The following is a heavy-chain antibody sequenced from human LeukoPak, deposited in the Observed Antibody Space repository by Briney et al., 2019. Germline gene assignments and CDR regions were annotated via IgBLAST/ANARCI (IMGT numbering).Heavy chain of an antibody. CDR3: ARDMRAVAGTQNWFDP. CDR1: GYTFTSYG. CDR2: ISAYNGNT. Sequence: ASVKVSCKASGYTFTSYGISWVRQAPGQGLEWMGWISAYNGNTNYAQKLQGRVTMTTDTSTSTAYMELRSLRSDDTAVYYCARDMRAVAGTQNWFDPWGQGTLVTVSS. D-gene: IGHD6-19*01. J-gene: IGHJ5*02. V-gene: IGHV1-18*01.